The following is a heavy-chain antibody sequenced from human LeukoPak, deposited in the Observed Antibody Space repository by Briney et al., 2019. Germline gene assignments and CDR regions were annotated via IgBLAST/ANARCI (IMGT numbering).Heavy chain of an antibody. CDR1: GYTFTSYG. CDR3: ARDEGHIVVVPAAMDAFDI. CDR2: ISAYNGNT. D-gene: IGHD2-2*01. Sequence: GASVKVSCKASGYTFTSYGISWVRQAPGQGLEWMGWISAYNGNTNYAQKLQGRVTMTTDTSTSTAYMELRSLRSDDTAVYYCARDEGHIVVVPAAMDAFDIWGQGTMVTVSS. J-gene: IGHJ3*02. V-gene: IGHV1-18*01.